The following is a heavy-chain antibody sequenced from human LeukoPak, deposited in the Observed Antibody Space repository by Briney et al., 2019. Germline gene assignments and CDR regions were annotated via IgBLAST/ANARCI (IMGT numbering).Heavy chain of an antibody. V-gene: IGHV4-30-4*01. CDR2: IYYSGST. D-gene: IGHD3-22*01. J-gene: IGHJ4*02. CDR1: GGSISSGDYY. CDR3: ARVRIDYYDSSGYCFDY. Sequence: PSQTLSLTCTVSGGSISSGDYYWSWIRQPPGKGLEWIGYIYYSGSTYYNPSLKSRVTISVGTSKNQFPLKLSSVTAADTAVYYCARVRIDYYDSSGYCFDYWGQGTLVTVSS.